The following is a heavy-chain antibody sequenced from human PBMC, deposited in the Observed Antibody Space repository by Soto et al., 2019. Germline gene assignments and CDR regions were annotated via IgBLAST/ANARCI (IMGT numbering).Heavy chain of an antibody. CDR2: IKQDGSEK. V-gene: IGHV3-7*01. J-gene: IGHJ4*02. CDR3: ARDKAGWEPWVDY. CDR1: GFTFSSYW. Sequence: EVQLVESGGGLVQPGGSLRLSCAASGFTFSSYWMSWVRQAPGKGLEWVANIKQDGSEKYYVDSVKGRFTISRDNAKNSLYLQMNSLRAGDTAVYYCARDKAGWEPWVDYWGQGTLVTVSS. D-gene: IGHD1-26*01.